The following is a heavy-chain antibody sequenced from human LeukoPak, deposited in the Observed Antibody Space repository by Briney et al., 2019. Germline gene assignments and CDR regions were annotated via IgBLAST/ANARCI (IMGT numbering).Heavy chain of an antibody. Sequence: SETLSLTCTVSGGSISSGNYYWSWIRQPAGKGLEWIGHIYTSGTTNYNPSLKSRVTMSIDTSKNQFSLKLSSITAADTAVYYCARDAKYYYGSRTYFFFEYWGQGTLVTVSS. CDR3: ARDAKYYYGSRTYFFFEY. J-gene: IGHJ4*02. CDR1: GGSISSGNYY. CDR2: IYTSGTT. D-gene: IGHD3-10*01. V-gene: IGHV4-61*09.